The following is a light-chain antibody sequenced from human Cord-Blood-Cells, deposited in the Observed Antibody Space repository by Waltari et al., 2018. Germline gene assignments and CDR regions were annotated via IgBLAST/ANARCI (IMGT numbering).Light chain of an antibody. J-gene: IGLJ3*02. CDR2: DVS. Sequence: QSALTQPRSVSGSPGQSVPISCTGTSSDVGGYNYVSWYQQHPGKAPKLMIYDVSKRPSGVPDRFSGSKSGNTASLTISGLQAEDDADYYCCSYAGSYTWVFGGGTKLTVL. V-gene: IGLV2-11*01. CDR1: SSDVGGYNY. CDR3: CSYAGSYTWV.